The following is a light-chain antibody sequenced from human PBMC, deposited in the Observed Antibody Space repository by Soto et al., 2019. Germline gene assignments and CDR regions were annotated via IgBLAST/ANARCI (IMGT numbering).Light chain of an antibody. V-gene: IGKV1-39*01. CDR1: QSITRW. J-gene: IGKJ5*01. Sequence: DIQMTQSPSTLSASVGDRVTITCRADQSITRWLAWFQQKPGKAPSLLIYGASSLQSGVPSRFSGSGAGTDFTLTISSLQPEDFATYYCQQSYSTTITFGQGTRLEIK. CDR2: GAS. CDR3: QQSYSTTIT.